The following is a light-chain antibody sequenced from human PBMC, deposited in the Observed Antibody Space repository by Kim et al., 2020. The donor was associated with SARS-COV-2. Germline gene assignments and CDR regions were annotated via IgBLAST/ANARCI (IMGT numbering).Light chain of an antibody. V-gene: IGKV3-15*01. J-gene: IGKJ4*01. CDR1: QSVGDN. CDR2: TAS. Sequence: SVSPGERVTLSCRASQSVGDNLAWYRQKPGQAPRLVVYTASVRANDIPVRFTGSGSGTEFTLTISSLRSEDCAIYYCQQTHDWPVTFGGGTKLEI. CDR3: QQTHDWPVT.